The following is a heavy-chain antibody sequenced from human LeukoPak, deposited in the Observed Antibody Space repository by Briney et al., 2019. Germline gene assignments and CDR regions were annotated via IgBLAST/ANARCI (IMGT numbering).Heavy chain of an antibody. Sequence: SGGSLRLSCAASGFTFSSYAMSWVRQAPGKGPEWVSSLSGGGGDTYYAASVNGRFTISRDNSKKTLYLQMNSLRAEDTAVYYCAKDRYYDSRRAYDYWGQGTLVTVSS. CDR2: LSGGGGDT. J-gene: IGHJ4*02. D-gene: IGHD3-22*01. V-gene: IGHV3-23*01. CDR3: AKDRYYDSRRAYDY. CDR1: GFTFSSYA.